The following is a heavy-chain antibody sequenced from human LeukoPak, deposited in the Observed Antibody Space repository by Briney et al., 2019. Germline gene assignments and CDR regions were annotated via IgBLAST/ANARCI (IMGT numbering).Heavy chain of an antibody. J-gene: IGHJ4*02. D-gene: IGHD5-24*01. CDR1: GGSISSSNW. CDR2: IYHSGST. V-gene: IGHV4-4*02. Sequence: PSETLSLTCAVSGGSISSSNWWSWVRQPPGKGLEWIGEIYHSGSTNYNPSLKSRVTISVDTSKNQFSLKLSSVTAADTAVYYCAREKRWLQALGYWGQGTLVTVSS. CDR3: AREKRWLQALGY.